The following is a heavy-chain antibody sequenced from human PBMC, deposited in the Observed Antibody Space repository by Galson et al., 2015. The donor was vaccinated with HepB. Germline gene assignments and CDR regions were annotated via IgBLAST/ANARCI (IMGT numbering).Heavy chain of an antibody. Sequence: SLRLSCAASGFTFNTYEMNWVRQAPGKGLEWVSYISSSGSTIYYADSVKGRFTISRDNAKNSLYLQMNSLRAEDTAVYYCARDFYRCSSSAGFDYRGQGTLGTVSS. D-gene: IGHD6-6*01. J-gene: IGHJ4*02. CDR2: ISSSGSTI. CDR1: GFTFNTYE. V-gene: IGHV3-48*03. CDR3: ARDFYRCSSSAGFDY.